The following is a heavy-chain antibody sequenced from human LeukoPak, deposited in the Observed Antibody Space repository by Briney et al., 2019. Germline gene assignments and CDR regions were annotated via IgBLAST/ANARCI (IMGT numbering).Heavy chain of an antibody. Sequence: PGGSLTLSCAASGFTFSSYAMRWVRQAPGEGPEWVSGISGSGGNTYYADSVKGRFTISRDNSKNTLYLQMNSLRAEDTAVYYCAKDRGGNYLLVFDVWGQGTMVTVSS. CDR3: AKDRGGNYLLVFDV. CDR2: ISGSGGNT. V-gene: IGHV3-23*01. J-gene: IGHJ3*01. CDR1: GFTFSSYA. D-gene: IGHD1-26*01.